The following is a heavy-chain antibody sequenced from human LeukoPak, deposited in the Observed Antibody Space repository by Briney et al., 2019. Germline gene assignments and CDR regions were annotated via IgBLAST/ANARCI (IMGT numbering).Heavy chain of an antibody. CDR2: MSSDGNAI. J-gene: IGHJ4*02. CDR3: VRVGEHYYDHSASFDY. CDR1: GFAFTAYL. Sequence: GRSLRLSCAASGFAFTAYLIHWVRQPPGKGLEWVAVMSSDGNAIFYADSVRGRFTISRDNSKNMLYLQVNSLRVEDTAVYYCVRVGEHYYDHSASFDYWGQGTLVTVSS. D-gene: IGHD3-22*01. V-gene: IGHV3-30-3*01.